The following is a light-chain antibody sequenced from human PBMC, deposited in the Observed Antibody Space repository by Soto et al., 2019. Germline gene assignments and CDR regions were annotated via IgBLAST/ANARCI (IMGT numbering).Light chain of an antibody. J-gene: IGKJ1*01. CDR2: GAS. V-gene: IGKV3-20*01. Sequence: EILLTQSPGTLSLSPGERATLSWRASQSVSNNYLAWYQQKPGKAPRLLIYGASNRATGIPDRFSGGGSGTDFTLTISRLEPEDFAVYYCQQYGSSGTFGQGTKVDIK. CDR3: QQYGSSGT. CDR1: QSVSNNY.